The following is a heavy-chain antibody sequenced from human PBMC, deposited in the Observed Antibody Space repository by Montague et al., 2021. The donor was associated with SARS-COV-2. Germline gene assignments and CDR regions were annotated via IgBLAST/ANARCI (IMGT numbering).Heavy chain of an antibody. CDR3: ARKASRSITIFGVVTAPYYFDY. Sequence: SETLSLTCTVSGGSISSSSYYWGWIRQPPGKGLEWIGSIYYSGSTYYNPSLKSRVTISVDTSKNQFSLKLSSVTAADTAVYYCARKASRSITIFGVVTAPYYFDYWGQGTLVTVSS. J-gene: IGHJ4*02. CDR2: IYYSGST. V-gene: IGHV4-39*01. CDR1: GGSISSSSYY. D-gene: IGHD3-3*01.